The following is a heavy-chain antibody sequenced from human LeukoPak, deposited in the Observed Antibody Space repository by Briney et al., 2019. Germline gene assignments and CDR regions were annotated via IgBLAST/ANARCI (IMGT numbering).Heavy chain of an antibody. CDR1: GGSISSYY. CDR2: IYTSGST. CDR3: ARHQWVPAFDI. D-gene: IGHD1-26*01. V-gene: IGHV4-4*07. J-gene: IGHJ3*02. Sequence: SETLSLTCTVSGGSISSYYWNWIRQPAGKGLEWIGRIYTSGSTNYNPSLKSRVSMSVDTSKNQFSLKLSSVTAADTAVYYCARHQWVPAFDIWGQGTMVTVSS.